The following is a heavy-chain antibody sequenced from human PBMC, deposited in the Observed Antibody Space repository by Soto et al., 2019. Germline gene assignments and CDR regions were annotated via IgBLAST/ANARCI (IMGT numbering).Heavy chain of an antibody. Sequence: SETLSLTCTVSGGSVSSGSYYWSWIRQPPGKGLEWIGYIYYSGSTNYNPSLKSRVTISVDTSKNQFSLKLSSVTAADTAVYYCARPYSGYDRGLLGYWGQGTLVTVSS. J-gene: IGHJ4*02. CDR1: GGSVSSGSYY. CDR3: ARPYSGYDRGLLGY. V-gene: IGHV4-61*01. CDR2: IYYSGST. D-gene: IGHD5-12*01.